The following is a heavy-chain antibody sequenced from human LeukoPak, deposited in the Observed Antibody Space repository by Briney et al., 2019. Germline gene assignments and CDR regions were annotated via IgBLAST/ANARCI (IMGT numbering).Heavy chain of an antibody. CDR1: GVSISSSNSY. Sequence: SETLSLTCAVSGVSISSSNSYWGWIRQPPGKGLEWIGSIYYSGNTYYNASLKSRVTISVDTSKNQFSLILTSVTAADTAVYYCARQTGAGLFILPGGQGTLVTVSS. CDR2: IYYSGNT. J-gene: IGHJ4*02. CDR3: ARQTGAGLFILP. D-gene: IGHD3-3*01. V-gene: IGHV4-39*01.